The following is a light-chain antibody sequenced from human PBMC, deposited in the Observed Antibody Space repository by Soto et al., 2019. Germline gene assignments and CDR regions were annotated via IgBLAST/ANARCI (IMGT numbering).Light chain of an antibody. CDR1: SSNSGSNY. Sequence: QSVLTQPPSASGTPGQRVTISCSGSSSNSGSNYVYWYQQLPGTPPKLLIYRNNQRPSGVPDRFSGSKSGTSASLAISGLRSEDEADYYCAAWDDSLSVNVVFGGGTKLTVL. J-gene: IGLJ2*01. V-gene: IGLV1-47*01. CDR3: AAWDDSLSVNVV. CDR2: RNN.